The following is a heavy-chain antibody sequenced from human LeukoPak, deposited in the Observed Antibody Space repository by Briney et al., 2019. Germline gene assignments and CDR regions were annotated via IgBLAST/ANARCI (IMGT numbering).Heavy chain of an antibody. CDR1: GYTFTDYY. D-gene: IGHD5-24*01. J-gene: IGHJ4*02. Sequence: ATVKLSCKVSGYTFTDYYMHWVQQAPGKGLEWMGLVDPEDGETIYAEKFQGRVTITADTSTDTAYMELSSLRSEDMAVYYCATFNLEMATTSDYWGQGTLVTVSS. CDR3: ATFNLEMATTSDY. CDR2: VDPEDGET. V-gene: IGHV1-69-2*01.